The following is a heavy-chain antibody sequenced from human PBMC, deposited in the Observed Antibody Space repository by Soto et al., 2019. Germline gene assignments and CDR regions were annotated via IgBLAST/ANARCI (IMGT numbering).Heavy chain of an antibody. CDR2: INPGPNSA. V-gene: IGHV1-46*01. J-gene: IGHJ6*02. CDR3: ATEALPYYDFRGSEKYYYYGMDV. Sequence: ASVKVSCKASDDSLSSHFIHLVRQAPGESLQWMGIINPGPNSASYAQEFQGRLRLTSDMSSRTIFMHLSSLRSDDTAVYYCATEALPYYDFRGSEKYYYYGMDVWGQGTPVTVSS. D-gene: IGHD3-3*01. CDR1: DDSLSSHF.